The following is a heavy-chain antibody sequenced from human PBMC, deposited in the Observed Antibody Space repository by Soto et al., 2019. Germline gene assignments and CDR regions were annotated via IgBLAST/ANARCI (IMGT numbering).Heavy chain of an antibody. D-gene: IGHD3-9*01. CDR2: VNSDGSST. V-gene: IGHV3-74*01. J-gene: IGHJ4*02. CDR3: ARGLTGYSTYFDH. Sequence: EVQLVESGGGLVQPRGSLRLSCAASGFVFSGHWIHWVRQVPGKGLVWVSRVNSDGSSTGYADSVKGRFTSSRDNAENTAFLQMNSLRAEDTAVYYCARGLTGYSTYFDHWGRGTLVTVSS. CDR1: GFVFSGHW.